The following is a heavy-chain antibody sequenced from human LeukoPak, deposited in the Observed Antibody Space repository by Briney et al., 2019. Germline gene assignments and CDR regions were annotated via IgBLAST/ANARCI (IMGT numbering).Heavy chain of an antibody. V-gene: IGHV4-34*01. Sequence: PSETLSLTCAVYGGSFSGYYWCWIRQPPGKGLEWIGEINHSGSTNYNPSLKSRVTISVDTSKNQFSLKLSSVTAADTAVYYCARGLWSGYDLGYWGQGTLVTVSS. CDR1: GGSFSGYY. CDR2: INHSGST. D-gene: IGHD5-12*01. CDR3: ARGLWSGYDLGY. J-gene: IGHJ4*02.